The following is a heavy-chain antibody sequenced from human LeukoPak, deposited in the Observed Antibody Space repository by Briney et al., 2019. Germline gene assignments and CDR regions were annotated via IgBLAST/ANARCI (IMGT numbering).Heavy chain of an antibody. Sequence: SQTLSLTCTVSGGSISSGGYYWSWIRQPAGKGLEWIGRIYTSGSTNYNPSLKSRVTISVDTSKNQFSLKLSSVTAADTAVYYCARGAPEILGWFDPWGQGTLVTVSS. CDR2: IYTSGST. CDR3: ARGAPEILGWFDP. V-gene: IGHV4-61*02. J-gene: IGHJ5*02. D-gene: IGHD5-24*01. CDR1: GGSISSGGYY.